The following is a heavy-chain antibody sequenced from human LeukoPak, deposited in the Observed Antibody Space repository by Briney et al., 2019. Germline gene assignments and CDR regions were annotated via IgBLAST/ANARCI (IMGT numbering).Heavy chain of an antibody. D-gene: IGHD3-10*01. V-gene: IGHV3-9*01. Sequence: GGSLRLSCAASGFTFDDYAMHWVRQAPGKCLEWVSGISWNSGSIGYADSVKGRFTISRDNAKNSLYLQMNSLRAEDTALYYCAKDIKVRGVNYFDYWGQGTLVTVSS. CDR3: AKDIKVRGVNYFDY. CDR1: GFTFDDYA. J-gene: IGHJ4*02. CDR2: ISWNSGSI.